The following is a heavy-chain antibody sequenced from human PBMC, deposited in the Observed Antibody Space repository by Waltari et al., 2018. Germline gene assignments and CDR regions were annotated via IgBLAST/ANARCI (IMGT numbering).Heavy chain of an antibody. Sequence: QVQLQESGPGLVKPSQTLSLTCTVSGGSISSGSYYWSWIRQPAGKGLEWIGRIYTSGSTNYNPSLKSRVTISLDTSKNQCSLKLSSVTAADTAVYYCARVYYDILTGLGGYFDYRGQGTLVTVSS. CDR3: ARVYYDILTGLGGYFDY. J-gene: IGHJ4*02. D-gene: IGHD3-9*01. CDR2: IYTSGST. V-gene: IGHV4-61*02. CDR1: GGSISSGSYY.